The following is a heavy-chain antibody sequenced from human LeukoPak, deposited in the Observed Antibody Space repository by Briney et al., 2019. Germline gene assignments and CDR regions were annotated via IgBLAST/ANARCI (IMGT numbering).Heavy chain of an antibody. Sequence: GGSLRLSCAASGFTFSTYGMSWVRQAPGKGLEWVSRISGSGGSTYYADSVKGRFTISRDNSKNTPYLQMNSLRAEDTAVYYCAKDWSTIPIRYFDFWGRGTLVTVSS. J-gene: IGHJ2*01. V-gene: IGHV3-23*01. CDR2: ISGSGGST. D-gene: IGHD5/OR15-5a*01. CDR1: GFTFSTYG. CDR3: AKDWSTIPIRYFDF.